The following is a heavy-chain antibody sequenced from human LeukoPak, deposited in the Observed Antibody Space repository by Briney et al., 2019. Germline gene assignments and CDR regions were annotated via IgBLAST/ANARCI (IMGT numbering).Heavy chain of an antibody. CDR1: GYTFTGYY. D-gene: IGHD1-26*01. J-gene: IGHJ3*02. CDR3: ARRERNGAFDI. CDR2: INPSGGST. V-gene: IGHV1-46*01. Sequence: ASVKVSCKASGYTFTGYYMHWVRQAPGQGLEWMGIINPSGGSTSYAQKFQGRVTMTRDVSTSTVYMEMISLRSEDTAVFYCARRERNGAFDIWGQGTMVSVSS.